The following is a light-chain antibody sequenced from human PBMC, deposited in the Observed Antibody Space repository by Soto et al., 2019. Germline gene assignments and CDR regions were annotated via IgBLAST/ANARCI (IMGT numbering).Light chain of an antibody. J-gene: IGLJ3*02. CDR2: LNSDGSH. Sequence: QLVLTQSPSASASLGASVKLTCTLSSGHNNYAIAWHQQQPEKGPRYLMKLNSDGSHSKGDGIPDRFSGSSSGAERYLTISNLQYEDEADYYCQTWGTGIQVFGGGTKLTVL. CDR3: QTWGTGIQV. V-gene: IGLV4-69*01. CDR1: SGHNNYA.